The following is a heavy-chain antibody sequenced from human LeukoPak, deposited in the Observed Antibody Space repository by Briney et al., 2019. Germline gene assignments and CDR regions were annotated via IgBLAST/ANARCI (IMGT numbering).Heavy chain of an antibody. Sequence: GASVKVSCKASGYTFTSYDINWGRQATGQGLEWMGWMNPNSGNTGYAQKFQGRVTMTRNTSISTAYMELSSLRSEDPAVYYCARRHRSNGMDVWGQGTTVTVSS. V-gene: IGHV1-8*01. CDR3: ARRHRSNGMDV. J-gene: IGHJ6*02. CDR1: GYTFTSYD. CDR2: MNPNSGNT. D-gene: IGHD3-10*01.